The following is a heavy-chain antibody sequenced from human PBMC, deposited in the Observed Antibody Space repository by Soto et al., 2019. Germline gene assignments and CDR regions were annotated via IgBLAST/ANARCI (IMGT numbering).Heavy chain of an antibody. D-gene: IGHD3-10*01. V-gene: IGHV1-18*01. Sequence: ASVKVSCKTSGYTFTSSGISWVRQAPGQGLEWMGWISAYNGNTNYAQKLQGRVTMTTETSTSTAYMELRSLRSDDTAVYYCARVHRNNEAYGDXQGQGPLFTGS. CDR2: ISAYNGNT. J-gene: IGHJ4*02. CDR3: ARVHRNNEAYGDX. CDR1: GYTFTSSG.